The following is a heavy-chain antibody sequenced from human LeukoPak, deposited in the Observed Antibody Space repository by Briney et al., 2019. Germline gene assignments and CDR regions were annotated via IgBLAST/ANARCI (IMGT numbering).Heavy chain of an antibody. CDR3: ARAPRSSGYYSYYYYMYV. Sequence: GGSLRLSCAASGFTFSSYWMSWVRQAPRKGLGWVANIKQDGSEKYYVDSVKGRFTISRDNAKNSLYLQMNSLRAEDTAVYYCARAPRSSGYYSYYYYMYVWGKGTTVTVSS. CDR2: IKQDGSEK. J-gene: IGHJ6*03. D-gene: IGHD3-22*01. CDR1: GFTFSSYW. V-gene: IGHV3-7*01.